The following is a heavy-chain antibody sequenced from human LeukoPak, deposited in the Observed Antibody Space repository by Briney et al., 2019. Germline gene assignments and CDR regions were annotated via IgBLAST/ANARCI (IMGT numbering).Heavy chain of an antibody. CDR1: GYTFTDYY. V-gene: IGHV1-24*01. D-gene: IGHD2-2*01. CDR3: ATVYCSSTSCSKYNWFDP. J-gene: IGHJ5*02. CDR2: FDPEDGET. Sequence: ASVKVSCKASGYTFTDYYMHWVRQAPGQGLEWMGGFDPEDGETIYAQKFQGRVTMTEDTSTDTAYMELSSLRSEDTAVYYCATVYCSSTSCSKYNWFDPWGQGTLVTVSS.